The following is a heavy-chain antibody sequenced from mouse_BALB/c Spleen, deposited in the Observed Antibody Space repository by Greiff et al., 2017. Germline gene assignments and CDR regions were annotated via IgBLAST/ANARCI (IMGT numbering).Heavy chain of an antibody. CDR1: GYSFTDYY. Sequence: VQLQQSGPELVKTGASVKISCKASGYSFTDYYMHWVKQSPEKSFEWIGEINPSTGGTSYNQKFKGKATLTVDKSSSTAYMQLKSLTSEDSAVYYCARESTPYYGSFYAMDYWGQGTSVTVSS. D-gene: IGHD1-1*01. CDR2: INPSTGGT. J-gene: IGHJ4*01. CDR3: ARESTPYYGSFYAMDY. V-gene: IGHV1-42*01.